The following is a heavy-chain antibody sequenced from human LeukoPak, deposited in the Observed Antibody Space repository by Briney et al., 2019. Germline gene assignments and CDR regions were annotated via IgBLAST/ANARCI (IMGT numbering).Heavy chain of an antibody. CDR2: ISSSSSYI. J-gene: IGHJ4*02. V-gene: IGHV3-21*01. CDR3: ARGTSSGLDY. CDR1: GFTFSSYS. Sequence: GGSLRLSCAASGFTFSSYSMNWGREAPGEGLEWGSSISSSSSYIYYADSVKGRFTISRDNAKNSLYLKMNSLRAEDTAVYYCARGTSSGLDYWGQGTLVTVSS. D-gene: IGHD6-25*01.